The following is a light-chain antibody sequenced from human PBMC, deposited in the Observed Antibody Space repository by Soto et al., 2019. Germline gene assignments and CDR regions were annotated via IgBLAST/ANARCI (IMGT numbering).Light chain of an antibody. CDR1: SSDVGGYNY. CDR3: SSYTSRSTLVV. CDR2: EVS. J-gene: IGLJ1*01. Sequence: QSALTQPASVSGSPGQSITISCTGNSSDVGGYNYVSWYQQHPGKAHKLMIYEVSNRPSGVSTRFSGSKSGNTASLTISGLQAEDEADYYCSSYTSRSTLVVFGTGTKLTVL. V-gene: IGLV2-14*01.